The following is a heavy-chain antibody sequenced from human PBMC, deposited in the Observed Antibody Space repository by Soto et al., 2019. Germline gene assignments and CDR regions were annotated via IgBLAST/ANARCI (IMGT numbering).Heavy chain of an antibody. CDR1: GGTFSSYA. Sequence: QVQLVQSGAEVKKPGSSVKVSCKASGGTFSSYAISWVRQAPGQGLEWMGGIIPIFGTANYAQKFQGRVTITGDESTSTAYMELSSLRSEDTAVYYCASAVAVAGTFHYYYGMDVWGQGTTVTVSS. D-gene: IGHD6-19*01. CDR2: IIPIFGTA. J-gene: IGHJ6*02. V-gene: IGHV1-69*12. CDR3: ASAVAVAGTFHYYYGMDV.